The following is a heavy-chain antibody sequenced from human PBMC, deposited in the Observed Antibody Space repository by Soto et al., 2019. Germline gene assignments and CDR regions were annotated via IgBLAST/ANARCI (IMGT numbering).Heavy chain of an antibody. Sequence: EVQLVESGGGLVKPGGSLRLSCAASGFTFSSYSMNWVRQAPGKGLEWVSSISSSSSYIYYADSVKGRFTISRDNAKNSLYLQINSLRAEDTAVYYCARDRGITIFGVVIPVFVYWGQGTLVTVSS. D-gene: IGHD3-3*01. CDR1: GFTFSSYS. CDR2: ISSSSSYI. J-gene: IGHJ4*02. CDR3: ARDRGITIFGVVIPVFVY. V-gene: IGHV3-21*01.